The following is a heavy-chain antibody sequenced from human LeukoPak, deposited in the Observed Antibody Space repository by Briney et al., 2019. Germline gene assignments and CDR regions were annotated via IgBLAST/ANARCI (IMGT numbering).Heavy chain of an antibody. V-gene: IGHV4-34*01. CDR2: INHSGST. D-gene: IGHD2-2*01. CDR3: ASRTPSFGMDV. CDR1: GGSISSYY. Sequence: PSETLSLTCTVSGGSISSYYWSWIRQPPGEGLEWIGEINHSGSTNYNPSLKSRVTISVDTSKNQFSLKLSSVTAADTAVYYCASRTPSFGMDVWGQGTTVTVSS. J-gene: IGHJ6*02.